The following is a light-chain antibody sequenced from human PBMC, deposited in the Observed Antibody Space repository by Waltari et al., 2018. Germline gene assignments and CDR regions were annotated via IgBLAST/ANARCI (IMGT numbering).Light chain of an antibody. J-gene: IGLJ2*01. CDR1: HIGIKS. Sequence: SYVLTQPPSVSLAPVETGRINRRGKHIGIKSLHGYRQKPGQAPVLVMRYDSDRPSGIPERLSGSNSGNTATLTISRVEGGDEADYYCQVWDNGADHPAVVFGGGTKVTVL. CDR3: QVWDNGADHPAVV. V-gene: IGLV3-21*04. CDR2: YDS.